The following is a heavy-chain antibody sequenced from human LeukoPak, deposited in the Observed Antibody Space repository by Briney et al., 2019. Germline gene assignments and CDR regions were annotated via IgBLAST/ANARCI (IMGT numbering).Heavy chain of an antibody. Sequence: SETLSLTCAVYGGSFSGYYWSWIRQPPGKGLEWIGEINHSGSTNYNPSLKSRVTISVDTSKNQFSLKLGSVTAADTAVYYCARNDYDSSGYYLDRAFDIWGQGTMVTVSS. D-gene: IGHD3-22*01. J-gene: IGHJ3*02. CDR3: ARNDYDSSGYYLDRAFDI. V-gene: IGHV4-34*01. CDR1: GGSFSGYY. CDR2: INHSGST.